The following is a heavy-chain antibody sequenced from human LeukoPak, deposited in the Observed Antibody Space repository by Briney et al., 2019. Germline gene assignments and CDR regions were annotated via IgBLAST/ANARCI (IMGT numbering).Heavy chain of an antibody. CDR2: IDYAGNT. V-gene: IGHV4-59*08. CDR1: GGTIDTYT. Sequence: SETLSLTCTVSGGTIDTYTWSWIRQPPGKGLEWIGYIDYAGNTNYNPPLKSRVSMSVDTSKNQFSLTLSSMTAADTAVYFCASPRGDDSGGYYTWYFHHWGQGILVTVSS. CDR3: ASPRGDDSGGYYTWYFHH. J-gene: IGHJ1*01. D-gene: IGHD3-22*01.